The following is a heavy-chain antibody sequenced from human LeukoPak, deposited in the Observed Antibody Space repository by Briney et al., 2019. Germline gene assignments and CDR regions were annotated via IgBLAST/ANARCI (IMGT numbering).Heavy chain of an antibody. D-gene: IGHD6-13*01. CDR3: ARPSSSWPYYFDY. V-gene: IGHV4-39*01. J-gene: IGHJ4*02. CDR1: GGSISSSAYY. CDR2: IYYSGST. Sequence: SETLSLTCTVSGGSISSSAYYWGWIRQPPGEGLEWIGSIYYSGSTYYNPSLKSRVTISVDTSKNQFSLKLSSVTAADTAVYYCARPSSSWPYYFDYWGQGTLATVSS.